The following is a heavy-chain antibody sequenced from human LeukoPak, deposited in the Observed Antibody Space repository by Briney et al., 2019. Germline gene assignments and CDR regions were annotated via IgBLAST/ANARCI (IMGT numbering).Heavy chain of an antibody. CDR3: AKEGGGVYGAFDI. J-gene: IGHJ3*02. CDR1: GYTFDDYS. D-gene: IGHD3-16*01. Sequence: GGSLRLSCAPSGYTFDDYSMQWVRHAPGKGLEWVSGISWHSGSIGYADSVRGRFTISRDNAKNSLYLQMNSLRAEDRALYYCAKEGGGVYGAFDIWGQGTMVTVSS. CDR2: ISWHSGSI. V-gene: IGHV3-9*01.